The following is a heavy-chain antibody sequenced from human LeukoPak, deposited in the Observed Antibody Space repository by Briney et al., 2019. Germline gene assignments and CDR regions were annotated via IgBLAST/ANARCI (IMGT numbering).Heavy chain of an antibody. CDR2: IYPGDSDT. J-gene: IGHJ4*02. D-gene: IGHD5-12*01. V-gene: IGHV5-51*01. CDR1: GYSFTSYW. Sequence: GESLKISCKGSGYSFTSYWIGWVRQMPGKGLEWMGIIYPGDSDTRYSPSFQGQVTISADKSISTAYLQWSSLKASDTAMYYCVRHSDPQGATGTHMDYWGQGTLVTVSS. CDR3: VRHSDPQGATGTHMDY.